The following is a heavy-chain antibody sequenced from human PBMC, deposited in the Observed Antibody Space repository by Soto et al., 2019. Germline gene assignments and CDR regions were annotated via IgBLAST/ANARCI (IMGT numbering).Heavy chain of an antibody. D-gene: IGHD2-2*01. CDR2: IWHDGSIQ. Sequence: QVHLGESGGAVVQPGRSLRLSCEASGFTFSSFGMHWVRQSQGEGLEWVGVIWHDGSIQLYADSVKGRFTISRDNSKNTLYLQMNSLRAEDAAVYYCARDRGTVEVPPAFSWFDPWGQGTLVTVSS. J-gene: IGHJ5*02. CDR3: ARDRGTVEVPPAFSWFDP. V-gene: IGHV3-33*01. CDR1: GFTFSSFG.